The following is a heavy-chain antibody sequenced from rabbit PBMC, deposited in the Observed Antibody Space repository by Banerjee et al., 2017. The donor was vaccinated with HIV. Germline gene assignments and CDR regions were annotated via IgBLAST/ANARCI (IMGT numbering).Heavy chain of an antibody. CDR3: ARGGALSGTRLDL. D-gene: IGHD1-1*01. V-gene: IGHV1S45*01. Sequence: EQLVESGGDLVKPEGSLTLTCTASGFSFSSSYWICWVRQAPGKGLEWIACIYTDSSGSTYYASWVNGRFTISKASSTTVTLQMTSLTAADTATYFCARGGALSGTRLDLWGPGTLVTVS. J-gene: IGHJ6*01. CDR1: GFSFSSSYW. CDR2: IYTDSSGST.